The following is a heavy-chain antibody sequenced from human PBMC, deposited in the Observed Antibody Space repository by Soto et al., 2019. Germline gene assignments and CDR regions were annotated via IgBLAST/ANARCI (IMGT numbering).Heavy chain of an antibody. D-gene: IGHD2-8*01. J-gene: IGHJ6*02. V-gene: IGHV3-33*01. CDR1: GFTFSSYG. Sequence: PGGSLRLSCAASGFTFSSYGMHWVRQAPGKGLEWVAVIWFDGSNKYYADSVKGRFTISRDNSKNTLSLQMNSLRDEDTAVYYCARDIVLMVYAPNTHYYYYGMDVWGQGTTVTVSS. CDR3: ARDIVLMVYAPNTHYYYYGMDV. CDR2: IWFDGSNK.